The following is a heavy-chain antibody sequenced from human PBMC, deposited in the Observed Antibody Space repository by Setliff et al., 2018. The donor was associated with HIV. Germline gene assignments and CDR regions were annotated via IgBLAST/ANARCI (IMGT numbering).Heavy chain of an antibody. CDR2: IYPGDSDT. V-gene: IGHV5-51*01. CDR3: ARQPADTSGYNNWFDS. CDR1: GYTFTNYW. J-gene: IGHJ5*01. Sequence: GESLKISCRGSGYTFTNYWIGWVRQMPGRGLEWMGIIYPGDSDTRYSPSFEGQVTMSADKSINTAYLQWNSLKASDTAMYYCARQPADTSGYNNWFDSWGQGTLVTVSS. D-gene: IGHD3-3*01.